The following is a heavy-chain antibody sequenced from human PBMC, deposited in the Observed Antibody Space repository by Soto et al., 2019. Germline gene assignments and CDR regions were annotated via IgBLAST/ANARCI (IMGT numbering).Heavy chain of an antibody. CDR3: ARHVPAAGYYYGMDV. CDR2: IIPIFGTA. D-gene: IGHD2-2*01. J-gene: IGHJ6*02. Sequence: QVQLVQSGAAVKKPGSSVKVSCKASGGTFSSYAISWVRQAPGQGLEWMGGIIPIFGTANYAQKFQGRVTITADESTSTAYMGLSRLRSEDPAVYYCARHVPAAGYYYGMDVWGQGTTVTVSS. V-gene: IGHV1-69*12. CDR1: GGTFSSYA.